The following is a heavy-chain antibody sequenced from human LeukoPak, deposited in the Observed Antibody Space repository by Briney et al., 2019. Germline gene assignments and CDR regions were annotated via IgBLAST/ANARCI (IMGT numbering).Heavy chain of an antibody. Sequence: EASVKVSCKASGYTFTSYTMHWVRQAPGQRLEWMGWINAGTGNTKYSQKDQGRVTISRDTSASTAYMELSSLRSEDTAVYYCARDPGYSYGTTSHYGMDVWGQGTTVIVSS. CDR1: GYTFTSYT. D-gene: IGHD5-18*01. V-gene: IGHV1-3*01. CDR3: ARDPGYSYGTTSHYGMDV. J-gene: IGHJ6*02. CDR2: INAGTGNT.